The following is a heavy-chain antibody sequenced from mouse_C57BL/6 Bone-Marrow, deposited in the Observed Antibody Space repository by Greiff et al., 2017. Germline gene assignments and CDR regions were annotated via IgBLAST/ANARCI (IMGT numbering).Heavy chain of an antibody. D-gene: IGHD1-1*01. J-gene: IGHJ3*01. Sequence: QVQLQQSGAELARPGASVKLSCKASGYTLTSYGISWVKQRTGQGLEWIGEIYPRSGNTYYNEKFKGKATLTADKSSSTAYMELRSLTSEDSAVYFCATPYYYGSSYQFAYWGQGTLVTVSA. CDR1: GYTLTSYG. CDR2: IYPRSGNT. V-gene: IGHV1-81*01. CDR3: ATPYYYGSSYQFAY.